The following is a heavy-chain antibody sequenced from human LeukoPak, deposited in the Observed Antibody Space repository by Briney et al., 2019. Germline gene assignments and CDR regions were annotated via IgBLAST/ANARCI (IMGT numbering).Heavy chain of an antibody. J-gene: IGHJ6*02. CDR3: ARGGDPHYGMDV. CDR1: GGSISSYY. Sequence: SETLSLTCTVSGGSISSYYWSWIRQPPGKGLEWIGNIYYSGSTNYNPSLRRRVTISVDTSKNQCPLKLSSVTAADTAVYYCARGGDPHYGMDVWGQGTTVTVSS. CDR2: IYYSGST. V-gene: IGHV4-59*01. D-gene: IGHD2-21*01.